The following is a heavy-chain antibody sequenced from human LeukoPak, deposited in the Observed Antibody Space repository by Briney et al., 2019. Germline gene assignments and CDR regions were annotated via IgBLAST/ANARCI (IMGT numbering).Heavy chain of an antibody. V-gene: IGHV3-48*04. CDR2: VSDGSTPT. J-gene: IGHJ4*02. CDR3: ARNKRATQYYFDY. Sequence: PGGSLRFSCAASGFSFSGHSMNWVRQAPGRRLKWVAFVSDGSTPTYYADSVRGRFTISRDNAENSLYLQMNSLRAEDTAVYYCARNKRATQYYFDYWGQGTLVTVSS. CDR1: GFSFSGHS.